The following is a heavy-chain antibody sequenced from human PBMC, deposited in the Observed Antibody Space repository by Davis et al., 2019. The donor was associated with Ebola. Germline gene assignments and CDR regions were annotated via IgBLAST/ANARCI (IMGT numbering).Heavy chain of an antibody. J-gene: IGHJ4*02. V-gene: IGHV3-30*03. D-gene: IGHD3-10*01. CDR3: ARLAVNYYASGSYSD. CDR2: ISYDGSIK. CDR1: GFTFSSYG. Sequence: GESLKISCAASGFTFSSYGMHWVRQAPGKGLEWVAVISYDGSIKYYADSVKGRFTISRDNSKNTLYLQMNSLRAEDTAVYYCARLAVNYYASGSYSDWGQGTLVTVSS.